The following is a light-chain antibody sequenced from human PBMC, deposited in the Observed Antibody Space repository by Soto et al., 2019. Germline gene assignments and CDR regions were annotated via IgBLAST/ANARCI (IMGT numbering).Light chain of an antibody. CDR2: GAS. V-gene: IGKV3-20*01. Sequence: EIVLTQSPVTLSLSPGDRATLSCRASQSVSSSYLAWYQQKPGQAPRLLLSGASSRATGIPDRFSGSGSGTDFTLTISRLEPEDFALYYCQHYVERSPITFGQGTRLEIK. CDR3: QHYVERSPIT. CDR1: QSVSSSY. J-gene: IGKJ5*01.